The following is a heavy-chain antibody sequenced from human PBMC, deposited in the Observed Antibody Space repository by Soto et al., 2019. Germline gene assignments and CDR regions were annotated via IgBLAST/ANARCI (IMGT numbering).Heavy chain of an antibody. J-gene: IGHJ4*02. CDR3: AKALPYSSSWYGTLDY. CDR1: GFTFSSYA. Sequence: GGSLRLSCAASGFTFSSYAMSWVRQAPGKGLEWVSAISGSGGSTYYADSVKGRFTISRDNSKNTLYLQVNSLRAEDTAVYYCAKALPYSSSWYGTLDYWGQGTLVTVSS. D-gene: IGHD6-13*01. CDR2: ISGSGGST. V-gene: IGHV3-23*01.